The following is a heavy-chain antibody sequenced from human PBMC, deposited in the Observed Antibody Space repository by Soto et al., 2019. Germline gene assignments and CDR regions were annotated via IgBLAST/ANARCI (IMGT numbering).Heavy chain of an antibody. D-gene: IGHD3-22*01. CDR1: GYTFTSYA. J-gene: IGHJ4*02. Sequence: ASVKVSCKASGYTFTSYAMHWVRQAPGQRLEWMGWINAGNGNTKYSQKFQGRVTITRDTSASTAYMELNSLRPEDTAVYYCARDLPPYYYDRSGPDDWGQGTLVTVSS. CDR2: INAGNGNT. V-gene: IGHV1-3*01. CDR3: ARDLPPYYYDRSGPDD.